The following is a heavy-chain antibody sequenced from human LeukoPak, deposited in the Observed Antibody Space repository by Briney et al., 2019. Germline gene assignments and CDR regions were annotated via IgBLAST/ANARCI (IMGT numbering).Heavy chain of an antibody. CDR2: IYYSGST. CDR1: GGSISSYY. V-gene: IGHV4-59*01. Sequence: SETLSLTCTVSGGSISSYYWSWIRQPPGKGLEWIGYIYYSGSTNYNPSLKSRVTISVDTSKNQFSLKLSSVTAADTAVYYCARGVGATIDYWGQGTLVTVSS. CDR3: ARGVGATIDY. D-gene: IGHD1-26*01. J-gene: IGHJ4*02.